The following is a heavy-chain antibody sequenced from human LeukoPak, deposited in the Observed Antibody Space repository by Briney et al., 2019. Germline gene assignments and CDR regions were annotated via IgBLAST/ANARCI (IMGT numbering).Heavy chain of an antibody. D-gene: IGHD3-10*01. CDR1: GDSVSSNSAA. J-gene: IGHJ5*02. V-gene: IGHV6-1*01. CDR3: ARDSVSGLWFGELSNSWFDP. Sequence: SQTLSLTCAISGDSVSSNSAAWNWIRQSPSRGLEWLGRTYYRSKWYNDYAVSVKSRITINPDTSKNQFSLQLNYVTPEDTAVYYCARDSVSGLWFGELSNSWFDPWGQGTLVTVSS. CDR2: TYYRSKWYN.